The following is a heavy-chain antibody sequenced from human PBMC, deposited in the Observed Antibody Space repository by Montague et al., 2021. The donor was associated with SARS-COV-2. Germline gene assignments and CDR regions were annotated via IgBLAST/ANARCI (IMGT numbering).Heavy chain of an antibody. D-gene: IGHD3-22*01. J-gene: IGHJ5*02. Sequence: PPLVKPTQTLTLTCTFSGFSLSTSGMCVSWIRQPPGKALEWLARIDWDDDKYYSTSLKTRLTISRDNAKNSLYLQMDSLRADDTAIYYCWRSSGPWGQGTLVTVSS. CDR3: WRSSGP. CDR2: IDWDDDK. V-gene: IGHV2-70*02. CDR1: GFSLSTSGMC.